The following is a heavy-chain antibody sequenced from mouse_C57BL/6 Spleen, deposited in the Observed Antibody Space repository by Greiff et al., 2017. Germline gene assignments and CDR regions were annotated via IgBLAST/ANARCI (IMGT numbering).Heavy chain of an antibody. D-gene: IGHD6-1*01. J-gene: IGHJ1*03. V-gene: IGHV5-4*01. CDR2: ISDGGSYT. Sequence: EVKLVESGGGLVKPGGSLKLSCAASGFTFSSYAMSWVRQTPEKRLEWVATISDGGSYTYYPDNVKGRFTISRDNAKNNLYLQMSHLKSEDTAMYYCARDRFLSSYWYFEGWGTGTTVTVAS. CDR1: GFTFSSYA. CDR3: ARDRFLSSYWYFEG.